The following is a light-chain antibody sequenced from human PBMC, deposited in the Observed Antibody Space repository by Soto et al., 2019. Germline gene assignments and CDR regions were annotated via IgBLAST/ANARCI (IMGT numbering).Light chain of an antibody. V-gene: IGLV4-69*01. CDR1: SGHSSYA. CDR3: QTWGTGIQV. Sequence: QSVLTQSPSASASLGASVKLTCTLSSGHSSYAIAWHQQQPEKGPRYLMKLNSDGSHSKGDGIPDRFSGSRSGAVRYLTFSSLQSEDESDYYCQTWGTGIQVFGGGTKLTVL. J-gene: IGLJ3*02. CDR2: LNSDGSH.